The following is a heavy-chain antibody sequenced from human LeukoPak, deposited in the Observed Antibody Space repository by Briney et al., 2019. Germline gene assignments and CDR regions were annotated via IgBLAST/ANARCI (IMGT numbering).Heavy chain of an antibody. V-gene: IGHV3-43*02. Sequence: PGGSLRLSCAASGFTFDDYAMHWVRQAPGKGLEWVSLISGDGGSTYYADSVKGRFTISRDNSKNSLYLQMNSLRTEDTALYYCAGGDSSGWYAYYYYGMDVWGQGTTVTVSS. D-gene: IGHD6-19*01. J-gene: IGHJ6*02. CDR1: GFTFDDYA. CDR2: ISGDGGST. CDR3: AGGDSSGWYAYYYYGMDV.